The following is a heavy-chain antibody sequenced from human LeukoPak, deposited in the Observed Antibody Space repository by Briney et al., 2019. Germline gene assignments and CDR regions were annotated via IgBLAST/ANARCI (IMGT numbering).Heavy chain of an antibody. CDR1: GFTFSSYN. J-gene: IGHJ6*04. V-gene: IGHV3-21*01. D-gene: IGHD2-2*01. CDR2: ISSSSSYI. Sequence: GGSLRLSCAASGFTFSSYNMNWVRQAPGKGLEWVSSISSSSSYIYYADSVKGRFTISRDNAKNSLYLQMNSLRAEDTAVYYCARDASGVVPAALDVWGKGTTVTVSS. CDR3: ARDASGVVPAALDV.